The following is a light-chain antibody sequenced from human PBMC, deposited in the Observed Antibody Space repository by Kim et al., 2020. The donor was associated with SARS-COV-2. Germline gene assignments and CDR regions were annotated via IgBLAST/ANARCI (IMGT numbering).Light chain of an antibody. CDR1: KSIGND. Sequence: ATVGDGDTITSRASKSIGNDLGWYQQKPGKPPKRLIFDTSALQNGVPTRFSGSGSGTEFTLTSTGLHPEDFATYYCLQYSSYPRTFGQGTKVDIK. CDR3: LQYSSYPRT. J-gene: IGKJ1*01. V-gene: IGKV1-17*01. CDR2: DTS.